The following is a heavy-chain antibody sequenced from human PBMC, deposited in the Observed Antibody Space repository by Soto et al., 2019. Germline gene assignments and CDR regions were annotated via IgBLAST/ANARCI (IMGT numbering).Heavy chain of an antibody. D-gene: IGHD3-9*01. CDR2: ISGGGTST. Sequence: GGSLRLSCAASGFTLGRSPMRRVRQAPGKGLEWLSGISGGGTSTYYADFLKGRSSISRDNPRKMLYLEISSLTVEDTAIFYCVKEKNCDISSAHYGIDFWGQGITVTVSS. J-gene: IGHJ6*02. CDR1: GFTLGRSP. CDR3: VKEKNCDISSAHYGIDF. V-gene: IGHV3-23*01.